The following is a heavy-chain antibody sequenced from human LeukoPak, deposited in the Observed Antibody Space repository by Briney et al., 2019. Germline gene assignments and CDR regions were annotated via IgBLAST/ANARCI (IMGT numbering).Heavy chain of an antibody. CDR1: RGSISNADYY. CDR3: ASSYYYVFDY. Sequence: PSETLSLTCTVSRGSISNADYYWSWIRQHPGKGLEWIGYIYYSGSTYYNPSLKSRVTISVDTSKNQFSLKLSSVTAADTAVYYCASSYYYVFDYWGQGTLVTVSS. J-gene: IGHJ4*02. D-gene: IGHD3-10*02. V-gene: IGHV4-31*03. CDR2: IYYSGST.